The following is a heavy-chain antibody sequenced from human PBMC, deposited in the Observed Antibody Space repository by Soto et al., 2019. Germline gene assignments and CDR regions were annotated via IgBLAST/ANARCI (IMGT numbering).Heavy chain of an antibody. V-gene: IGHV4-4*07. CDR3: ARDQPYDFWSGYTPLDY. D-gene: IGHD3-3*01. CDR2: TYTSGST. CDR1: GGSISSYY. Sequence: SETLSLTCTVSGGSISSYYWSWIRQPAGKGLEWIGRTYTSGSTNYNPSLKSRVTMSVDTSKNQFSLKLSSVTAADTAVYYCARDQPYDFWSGYTPLDYWGQGTLVTVSS. J-gene: IGHJ4*02.